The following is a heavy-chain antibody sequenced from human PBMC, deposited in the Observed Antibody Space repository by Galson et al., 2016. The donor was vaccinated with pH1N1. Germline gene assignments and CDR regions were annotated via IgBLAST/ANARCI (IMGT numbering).Heavy chain of an antibody. CDR1: GGTFSSYA. V-gene: IGHV1-69*13. D-gene: IGHD5-18*01. Sequence: SVKVSCKASGGTFSSYAINWVRQAPAQELEWMGGSIPIRGTANYAQKFQGRVAITADESTSTAYMELSSLRSEDTAVYYCASPSRPPREIHLWSPNDAFDIWGQGTMVTVSS. J-gene: IGHJ3*02. CDR3: ASPSRPPREIHLWSPNDAFDI. CDR2: SIPIRGTA.